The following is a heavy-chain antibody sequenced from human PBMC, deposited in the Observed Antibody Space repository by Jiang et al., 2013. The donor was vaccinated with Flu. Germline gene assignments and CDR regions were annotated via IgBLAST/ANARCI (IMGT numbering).Heavy chain of an antibody. Sequence: GPGLVKPSETLSLTCTVSGGSISSYYWSWIRQPPGKGLEWIGYIYNSGSTKYNPSLKSRVTISVDTSKNQFSLKLSSVTAADTAVFYCARHESTSYQGYAMDVWGQGTTVTVSS. V-gene: IGHV4-59*08. J-gene: IGHJ6*02. CDR2: IYNSGST. CDR3: ARHESTSYQGYAMDV. CDR1: GGSISSYY. D-gene: IGHD5-24*01.